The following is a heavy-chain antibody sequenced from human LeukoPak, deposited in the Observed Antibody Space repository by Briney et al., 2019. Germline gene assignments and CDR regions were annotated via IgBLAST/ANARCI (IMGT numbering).Heavy chain of an antibody. D-gene: IGHD5-18*01. CDR3: ARHGYSYGPQELNFDY. CDR1: GYTFTIYY. V-gene: IGHV1-46*01. J-gene: IGHJ4*02. Sequence: GASVTVSCKASGYTFTIYYMHWVRQAPGQGLEWMGIINPSGGSTSYAQKFQGRVTMTRDTSTSTVYMELSSLRSEDTAVYYCARHGYSYGPQELNFDYWGQGTLVTVFS. CDR2: INPSGGST.